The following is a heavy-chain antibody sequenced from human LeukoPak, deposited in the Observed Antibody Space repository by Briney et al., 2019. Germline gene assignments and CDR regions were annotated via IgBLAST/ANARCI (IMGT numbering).Heavy chain of an antibody. J-gene: IGHJ5*02. CDR1: GGSIGSYY. D-gene: IGHD3-3*01. CDR3: ARGMYYDFWSGFPLWFDP. CDR2: IYYSGST. V-gene: IGHV4-59*01. Sequence: PSETLSLTCTVSGGSIGSYYWSWIRQPPGKGREWIGYIYYSGSTNYNPSLKSRVTISVDTSKNQFSLKLSSVTAADTAVYYCARGMYYDFWSGFPLWFDPWGQGTLVTVSS.